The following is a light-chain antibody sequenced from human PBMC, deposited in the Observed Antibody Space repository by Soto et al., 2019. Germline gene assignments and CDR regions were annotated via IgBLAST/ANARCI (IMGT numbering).Light chain of an antibody. Sequence: QLVLTQPPSASGTPGQRVTISCSGSSSNIGSNTVNWYQHLPGTAPNLLMYKNSLRPSGVPDRFSASKSGTSASLAISGLQSEDEGDYYCASWDDSLNAHVFGTGTKLTVL. CDR3: ASWDDSLNAHV. CDR2: KNS. V-gene: IGLV1-44*01. J-gene: IGLJ1*01. CDR1: SSNIGSNT.